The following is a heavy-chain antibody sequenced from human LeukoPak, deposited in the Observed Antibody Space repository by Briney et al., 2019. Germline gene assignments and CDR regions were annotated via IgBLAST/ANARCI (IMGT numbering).Heavy chain of an antibody. CDR3: TREVWYDALSFDY. V-gene: IGHV3-23*01. CDR2: ISGSGGST. D-gene: IGHD2-15*01. Sequence: GGSLRLSCAASGFTFSSYAMSWVRQAPGKGLEWVSAISGSGGSTYYADSVKGRFTIPRDNSKNMLELQMNSLTTEDTAVYYCTREVWYDALSFDYWGQGTLVSVSS. CDR1: GFTFSSYA. J-gene: IGHJ4*02.